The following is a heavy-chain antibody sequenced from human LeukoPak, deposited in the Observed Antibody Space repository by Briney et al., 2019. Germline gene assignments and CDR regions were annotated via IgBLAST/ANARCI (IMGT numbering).Heavy chain of an antibody. D-gene: IGHD3-3*01. CDR3: ARDGEWLRPNDY. Sequence: GGSLRLSCAASGFTVSSNYMSWVRQAPGKGLEWVSVIYSGGSTYYADSVKGRFTVSRDNARNSLYLQMNSLRAEDTAVYYCARDGEWLRPNDYWGQGTLVTVSS. V-gene: IGHV3-53*01. CDR2: IYSGGST. CDR1: GFTVSSNY. J-gene: IGHJ4*02.